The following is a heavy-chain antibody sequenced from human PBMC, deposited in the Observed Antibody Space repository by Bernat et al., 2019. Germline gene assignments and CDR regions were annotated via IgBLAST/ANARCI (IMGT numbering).Heavy chain of an antibody. V-gene: IGHV3-43*02. J-gene: IGHJ4*02. CDR2: ISGDGGST. Sequence: EVQLVESGGDLVQPGGSLRLSCAASGFTFDDYAMHWVRQAPGKGLEWVSLISGDGGSTYYADSVKGRFTISRDNSKNSLYLQMNSLRTEDTALYYCAKDMAYGIAAAGIDYWGQRTLVTVSS. CDR1: GFTFDDYA. CDR3: AKDMAYGIAAAGIDY. D-gene: IGHD6-13*01.